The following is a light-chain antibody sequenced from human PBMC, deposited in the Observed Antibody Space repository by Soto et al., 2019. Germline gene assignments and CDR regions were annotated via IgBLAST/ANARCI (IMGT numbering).Light chain of an antibody. V-gene: IGKV3D-15*01. Sequence: EIVMTQSPVILSVSPGERATLSCRDSQNMNINLAWYQQSPGQAPRVLIYDASSRASGIPDRFSGSGSGKDFTLTINRLEPDDVAFYYCQQYKDLPALSFGGGT. CDR2: DAS. CDR1: QNMNIN. J-gene: IGKJ4*01. CDR3: QQYKDLPALS.